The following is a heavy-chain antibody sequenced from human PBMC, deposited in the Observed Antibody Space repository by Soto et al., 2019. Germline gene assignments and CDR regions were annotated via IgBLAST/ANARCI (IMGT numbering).Heavy chain of an antibody. CDR3: ASQPGYCSSTSCRDY. CDR2: ISSSSSYI. CDR1: GFTFSSYS. Sequence: GGSLRLSCAASGFTFSSYSMNWVRQAPGKGLEWVSSISSSSSYIYYADSVKGRFTISRDNAKNSLYLQMNSLRAEDTAVYYCASQPGYCSSTSCRDYWGQGTLVTVSS. D-gene: IGHD2-2*01. V-gene: IGHV3-21*01. J-gene: IGHJ4*02.